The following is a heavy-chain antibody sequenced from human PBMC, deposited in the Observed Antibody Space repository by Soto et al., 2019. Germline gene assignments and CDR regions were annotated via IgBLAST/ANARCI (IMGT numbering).Heavy chain of an antibody. D-gene: IGHD1-26*01. CDR2: ISSSSSTI. CDR3: ARGRVYDGSYYFDY. CDR1: GFTFSSYS. J-gene: IGHJ4*02. Sequence: EVQLVESGGGLVQPGGSLRLSCAASGFTFSSYSMNWVRQAPGKGLEWVSYISSSSSTIYYADSVKGRFTISRDNAKNSLYLQMNSLRDEDTAVYYYARGRVYDGSYYFDYWGQGTLVTVSS. V-gene: IGHV3-48*02.